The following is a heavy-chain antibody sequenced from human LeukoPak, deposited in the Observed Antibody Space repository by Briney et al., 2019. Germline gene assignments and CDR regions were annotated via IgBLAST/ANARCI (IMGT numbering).Heavy chain of an antibody. CDR2: INTNTGNP. J-gene: IGHJ6*03. CDR3: ARLGATYYYYYYMDV. D-gene: IGHD1-26*01. Sequence: ASVKVSCKASGGTFSSYAISWVRQAPGQGLEWMGWINTNTGNPTYAQGFTGRFVFSLDTSVSTAYLQISSLKAEDTAVYYCARLGATYYYYYYMDVWGKGTTVTVSS. V-gene: IGHV7-4-1*02. CDR1: GGTFSSYA.